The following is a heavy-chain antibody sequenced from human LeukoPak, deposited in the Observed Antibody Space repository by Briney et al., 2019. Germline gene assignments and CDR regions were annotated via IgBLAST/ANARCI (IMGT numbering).Heavy chain of an antibody. Sequence: SETLSLTCTVSGASITNSYWIWIRQSPGKGREWSGYINYSGRTNYNPSLTSPVTISVDTSKNQLSLKLSSVTAADTAVYFSARDPPSTHDFDICGHRTIITVSS. CDR2: INYSGRT. V-gene: IGHV4-59*01. CDR1: GASITNSY. CDR3: ARDPPSTHDFDI. J-gene: IGHJ3*02.